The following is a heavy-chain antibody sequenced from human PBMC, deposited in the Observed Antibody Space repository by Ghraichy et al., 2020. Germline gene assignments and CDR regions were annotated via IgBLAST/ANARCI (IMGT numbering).Heavy chain of an antibody. J-gene: IGHJ5*02. V-gene: IGHV4-39*01. Sequence: TLSLTCTVSGGSISSSRYYWGWIRQPPGKGLEWIGNIYYSGSTYYNPSLKSRVTISVDTSKNQFSLTLSSVTAADTAVYYCARLIVEVAANWFDPWGQGTLVSVSS. CDR2: IYYSGST. CDR3: ARLIVEVAANWFDP. CDR1: GGSISSSRYY. D-gene: IGHD2-15*01.